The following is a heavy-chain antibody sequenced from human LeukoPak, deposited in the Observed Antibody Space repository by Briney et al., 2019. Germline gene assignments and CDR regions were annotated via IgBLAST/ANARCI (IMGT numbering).Heavy chain of an antibody. CDR1: GGSFSGYY. Sequence: SETLSLTCAVYGGSFSGYYWSWIRQPPGKGLEWIGEINHSGSTNYNPSLKSRVTISVDTSKNQFSLKLSSVTAADTAMYYCARQRGYCSSTSCPTNYFDPWGQGTLVTVSS. D-gene: IGHD2-2*01. CDR3: ARQRGYCSSTSCPTNYFDP. V-gene: IGHV4-34*01. J-gene: IGHJ5*02. CDR2: INHSGST.